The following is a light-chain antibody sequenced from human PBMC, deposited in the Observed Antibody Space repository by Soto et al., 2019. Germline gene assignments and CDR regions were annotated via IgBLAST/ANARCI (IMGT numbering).Light chain of an antibody. CDR1: SSDVGGYNY. V-gene: IGLV2-14*01. Sequence: QSALTQPASVSGSPGQSITISCTGTSSDVGGYNYVSWYQQHPGKAPKLMIYEVSNRHSGVSNRFSGSKSGNKASLTISGLQAEEEADSYCRSYTSGSTWVFGGGTKLTVL. CDR3: RSYTSGSTWV. J-gene: IGLJ3*02. CDR2: EVS.